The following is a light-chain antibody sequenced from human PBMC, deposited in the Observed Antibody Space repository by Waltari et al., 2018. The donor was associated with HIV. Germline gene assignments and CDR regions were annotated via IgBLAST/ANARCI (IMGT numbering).Light chain of an antibody. CDR2: DNN. CDR3: GTWDTSLSVVV. V-gene: IGLV1-51*01. CDR1: SSNLENNY. Sequence: QSVLTQPPSVSAAPGQKVTISCPGSSSNLENNYVSWYQQLPGTAPKLLIYDNNKRPSGIPDRFSGSKSGTSATLGITGLQTGDEADYFCGTWDTSLSVVVFGGGTKLTVL. J-gene: IGLJ2*01.